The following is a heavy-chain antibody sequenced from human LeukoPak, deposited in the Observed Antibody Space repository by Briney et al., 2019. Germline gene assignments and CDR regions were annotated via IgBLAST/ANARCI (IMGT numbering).Heavy chain of an antibody. CDR1: GFTFSSYS. CDR2: ISSGSSTI. V-gene: IGHV3-48*01. D-gene: IGHD3-22*01. J-gene: IGHJ4*02. CDR3: AREGSYYYDSSGTFDY. Sequence: GGSLRLSCAASGFTFSSYSMNWVRQAPGKGLVWVSYISSGSSTIYYADSVKGRFTISRDTAKNSLYLQMNSLRAEDTAVYYCAREGSYYYDSSGTFDYWGQGTLVTVSS.